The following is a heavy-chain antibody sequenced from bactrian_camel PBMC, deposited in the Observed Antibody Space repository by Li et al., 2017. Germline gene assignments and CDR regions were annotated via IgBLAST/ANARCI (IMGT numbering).Heavy chain of an antibody. D-gene: IGHD1*01. Sequence: VQLVESGGGSVQAGGSLRLSCAASGYSAGSYCMAWFRQAPGLEREGVALIYVGFGSTYYIDSVKGRFTISRDNAKNTLYLQLNSLKSEDASVYYCATQGEWAYINWGQGTQVTVS. CDR1: GYSAGSYC. J-gene: IGHJ4*01. V-gene: IGHV3S1*01. CDR3: ATQGEWAYIN. CDR2: IYVGFGST.